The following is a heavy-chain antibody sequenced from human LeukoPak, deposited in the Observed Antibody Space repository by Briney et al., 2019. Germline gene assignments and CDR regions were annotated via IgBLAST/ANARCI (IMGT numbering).Heavy chain of an antibody. J-gene: IGHJ4*02. V-gene: IGHV3-48*02. CDR1: GFIFSGYS. CDR2: ISSSSTT. D-gene: IGHD3-22*01. CDR3: ATPSDYYDRGN. Sequence: GGSLRLSCAASGFIFSGYSMNWVRQAPGKGLEWVSYISSSSTTYYADSVKGRFTISKDNARNSLFLQMNSLRDEDAAMYYCATPSDYYDRGNWGQGILVTVSS.